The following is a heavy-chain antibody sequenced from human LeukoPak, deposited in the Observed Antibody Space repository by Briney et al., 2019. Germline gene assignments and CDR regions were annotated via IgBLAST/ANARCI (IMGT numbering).Heavy chain of an antibody. CDR2: IYINEST. CDR3: ARGVRRGITIFGVVGGWFDP. Sequence: PSETLSLTCTVSGGSISSDYWSWIRQPAGKGLEWIGRIYINESTNYNPSLKSRVTMSVDTSKNQLSLKMISVTDADTAVYYCARGVRRGITIFGVVGGWFDPWGQGTLVTVSS. J-gene: IGHJ5*02. CDR1: GGSISSDY. V-gene: IGHV4-4*07. D-gene: IGHD3-3*01.